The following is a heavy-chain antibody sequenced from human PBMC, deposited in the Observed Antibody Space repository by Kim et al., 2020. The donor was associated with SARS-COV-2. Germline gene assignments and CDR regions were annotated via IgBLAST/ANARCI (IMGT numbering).Heavy chain of an antibody. CDR1: GFTFSSYD. V-gene: IGHV3-13*04. CDR3: ARGSVYSSSWYVHYYYGMDV. Sequence: GGSLRLSCAASGFTFSSYDMHWVRQATGKGLEWVSAIGTAGDTYYPGSVKGRFTIPRENAKNSLYLHMNSLRAGDTAVYYCARGSVYSSSWYVHYYYGMDVWGQGTTVTVSS. D-gene: IGHD6-13*01. CDR2: IGTAGDT. J-gene: IGHJ6*02.